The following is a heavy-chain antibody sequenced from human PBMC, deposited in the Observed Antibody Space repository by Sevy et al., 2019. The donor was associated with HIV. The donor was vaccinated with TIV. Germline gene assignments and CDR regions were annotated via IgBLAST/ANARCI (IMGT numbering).Heavy chain of an antibody. J-gene: IGHJ5*02. Sequence: ASVKVSCKASGGTFSSYPISWVRQAPGQGLEWMGGIIPIFGTATYAQKFQGRVTITADESTSTAYMELSSLRSEDTAVYYCARESTKDIVVVPAFDPWGQGTLVTVSS. D-gene: IGHD2-2*01. CDR1: GGTFSSYP. CDR3: ARESTKDIVVVPAFDP. CDR2: IIPIFGTA. V-gene: IGHV1-69*13.